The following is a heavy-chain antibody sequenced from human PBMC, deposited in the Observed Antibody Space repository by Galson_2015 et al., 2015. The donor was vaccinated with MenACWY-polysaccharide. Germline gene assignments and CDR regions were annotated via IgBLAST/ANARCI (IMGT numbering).Heavy chain of an antibody. J-gene: IGHJ4*02. D-gene: IGHD2-15*01. CDR1: GGSFSDHA. Sequence: SVKVSCKASGGSFSDHAFTWLRQAPGQGFEWMGRIIPLVGEPNYAQKFQGRVTLSADTSTSTVYIELSRVRSDDTAAYYCVRTECSCGRCYFASWGQGTLVIVSS. CDR3: VRTECSCGRCYFAS. CDR2: IIPLVGEP. V-gene: IGHV1-69*04.